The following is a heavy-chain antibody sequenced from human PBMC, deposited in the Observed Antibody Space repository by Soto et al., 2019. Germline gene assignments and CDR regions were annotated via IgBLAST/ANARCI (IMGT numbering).Heavy chain of an antibody. D-gene: IGHD2-2*01. J-gene: IGHJ6*02. Sequence: GVSLRLSCAASGFTFSNYAMKWVRQAPGKGLEWVSLIGESGTPTYYADSVKGRFTISRDNSGNTLFLEMYSLRAEDTAVYYCARYIPGVRYYGMDVWGQGTTVTVSS. CDR3: ARYIPGVRYYGMDV. CDR1: GFTFSNYA. CDR2: IGESGTPT. V-gene: IGHV3-23*01.